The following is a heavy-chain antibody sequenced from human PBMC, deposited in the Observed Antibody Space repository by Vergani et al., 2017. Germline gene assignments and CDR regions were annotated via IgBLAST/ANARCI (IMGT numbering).Heavy chain of an antibody. D-gene: IGHD3-9*01. J-gene: IGHJ4*02. CDR1: GYTFSNYY. V-gene: IGHV1-46*03. CDR3: ARWDYGILTGYRY. CDR2: INPSGGHT. Sequence: QVQVVQSGAEVKKSGASVKVSCKTSGYTFSNYYMHWVRQAPGQGLEWMGIINPSGGHTNYAQKLQGRVTMTRDTSTSTVYMELSSLRSEDTAIYYCARWDYGILTGYRYWGQGTLVTVSA.